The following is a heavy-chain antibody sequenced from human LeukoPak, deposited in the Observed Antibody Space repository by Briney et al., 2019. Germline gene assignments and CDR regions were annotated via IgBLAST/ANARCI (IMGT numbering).Heavy chain of an antibody. CDR1: GFTVSSNY. Sequence: GGSLRLSCAANGFTVSSNYMSGVRQAPGKGLEWVSVIYSGGSTYYADSVKGRFTISRDNSKNTLYLQINTLRAEDTAVYYCARVPTGGYYFDYWGQGTLVTVSS. J-gene: IGHJ4*02. CDR3: ARVPTGGYYFDY. CDR2: IYSGGST. V-gene: IGHV3-66*01. D-gene: IGHD1-1*01.